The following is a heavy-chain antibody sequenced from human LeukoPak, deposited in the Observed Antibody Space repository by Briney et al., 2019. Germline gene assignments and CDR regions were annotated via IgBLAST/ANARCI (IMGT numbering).Heavy chain of an antibody. D-gene: IGHD2-8*01. V-gene: IGHV3-23*01. CDR2: IAGGSDYT. CDR3: AKGSTNARPYYFDY. Sequence: PGGSLRLSCTASAFTFSSYVMSWVRQAPGQGLEWVSAIAGGSDYTYYSDSVKGRFTISRDNSKNTLYLQINSLRADDTAVYYCAKGSTNARPYYFDYWGQGTLVTVSS. J-gene: IGHJ4*02. CDR1: AFTFSSYV.